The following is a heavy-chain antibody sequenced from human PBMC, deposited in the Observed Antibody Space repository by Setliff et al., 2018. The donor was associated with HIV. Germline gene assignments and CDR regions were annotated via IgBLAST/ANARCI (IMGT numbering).Heavy chain of an antibody. CDR2: INHSGST. CDR1: GGSFSGYD. V-gene: IGHV4-34*01. CDR3: ASSSGWYGAAQFDP. J-gene: IGHJ5*02. D-gene: IGHD6-19*01. Sequence: PSETLSLTCAVYGGSFSGYDWSWIRQPPGKGLEWIGEINHSGSTNYNPSLKSRVTISVDTSKNQFSLKLYSVTAADTSVYYCASSSGWYGAAQFDPWGQGTRVTVSS.